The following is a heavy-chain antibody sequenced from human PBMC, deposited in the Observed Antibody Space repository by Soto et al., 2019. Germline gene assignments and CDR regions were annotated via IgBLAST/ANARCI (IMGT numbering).Heavy chain of an antibody. CDR3: ARVVETAAVALDY. CDR1: GYTFINYY. D-gene: IGHD5-18*01. J-gene: IGHJ4*02. CDR2: INPQSGAT. Sequence: QVQLVQSGAEVKKPGASVKVSCKASGYTFINYYIHWVRQAPGQRLEWMGWINPQSGATHYTPTFPGRVTMTGDTSINTAYMELTWLTSDDTAVYYCARVVETAAVALDYWGQGTQVTVSS. V-gene: IGHV1-2*02.